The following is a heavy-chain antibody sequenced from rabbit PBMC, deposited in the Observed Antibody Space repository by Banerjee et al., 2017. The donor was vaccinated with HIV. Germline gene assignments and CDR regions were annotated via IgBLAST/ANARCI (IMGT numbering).Heavy chain of an antibody. J-gene: IGHJ4*01. Sequence: QEQLEESGGDLVKPEGSLTLTCTASGFSFSNKYVMCWVRQAPGKGLEWIACINTSSGNIVYATWAKGRFTISKTSWTTVTLQMTSLTAADTATYFCARDAGSSYYTSPYYFNLWGPGTLVTVS. V-gene: IGHV1S45*01. D-gene: IGHD8-1*01. CDR2: INTSSGNI. CDR3: ARDAGSSYYTSPYYFNL. CDR1: GFSFSNKYV.